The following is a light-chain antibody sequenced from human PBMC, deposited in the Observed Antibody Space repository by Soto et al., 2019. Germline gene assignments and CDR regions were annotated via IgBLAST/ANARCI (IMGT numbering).Light chain of an antibody. CDR1: SFNIGSNS. J-gene: IGLJ1*01. CDR3: ASWDYSRSGYV. V-gene: IGLV1-47*02. CDR2: NNN. Sequence: QSVLTQPPSASGTPGQRVTISCSGSSFNIGSNSVYWYQQLPGTAPKLLIYNNNQRPSGVPDRFSGSKSDTSASLAISGLRSEDEADYYCASWDYSRSGYVFGSGTKLTVL.